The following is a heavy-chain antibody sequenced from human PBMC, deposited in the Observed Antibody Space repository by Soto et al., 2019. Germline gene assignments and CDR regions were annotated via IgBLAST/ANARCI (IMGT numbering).Heavy chain of an antibody. CDR2: IYWDDDK. V-gene: IGHV2-5*02. CDR1: GFSLSADGVG. CDR3: AHAYGGTSWPNDAFDV. D-gene: IGHD2-2*01. Sequence: QITLTESGPTLVKPTQTLTLTCTFSGFSLSADGVGVAWIRQPPGKALEWLALIYWDDDKRYSPSLKNRLTITKXTXKXXVVLTMTNRDPVDTATYYCAHAYGGTSWPNDAFDVWGQGTVVTVSS. J-gene: IGHJ3*01.